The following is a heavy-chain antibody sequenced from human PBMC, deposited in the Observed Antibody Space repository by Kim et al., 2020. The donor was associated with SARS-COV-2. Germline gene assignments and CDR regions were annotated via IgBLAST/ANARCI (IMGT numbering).Heavy chain of an antibody. V-gene: IGHV3-48*02. CDR3: ARDWAAMFPYYYYYGLDV. Sequence: GGSLRLSCAVSGFTFSDYNMNWVRQAPGKGLEWVSCSSSSSPTVYYADSVKGRFTTSRDNAKNTLYLQMTSLTEEDTAVYFCARDWAAMFPYYYYYGLDVWGQGTTVTVSS. J-gene: IGHJ6*02. CDR1: GFTFSDYN. D-gene: IGHD5-18*01. CDR2: SSSSSPTV.